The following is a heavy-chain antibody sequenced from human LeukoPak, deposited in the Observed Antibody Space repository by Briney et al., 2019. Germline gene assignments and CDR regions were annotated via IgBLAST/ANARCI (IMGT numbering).Heavy chain of an antibody. J-gene: IGHJ4*02. CDR1: GYTFTSDY. CDR2: INPSGGST. CDR3: ARQRWLQREVGPNDY. D-gene: IGHD5-24*01. Sequence: GSVKVSCKASGYTFTSDYMHWERQAPGQGLEWMGIINPSGGSTSYAQKFQGRVTMTRDMSTSTVYMELSSLRSEDTAEYYCARQRWLQREVGPNDYWGQGTLVTVSS. V-gene: IGHV1-46*01.